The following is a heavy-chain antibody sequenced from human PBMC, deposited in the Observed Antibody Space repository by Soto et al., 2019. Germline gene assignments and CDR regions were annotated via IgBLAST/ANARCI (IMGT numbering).Heavy chain of an antibody. CDR3: ATSNIVVVVAGHGYFDY. D-gene: IGHD2-15*01. V-gene: IGHV1-24*01. CDR2: FDPEDGET. Sequence: ASVKVSCKVSGYTLTELSMHWVRQAPGKGLEWMGGFDPEDGETIYAQKFQGRVTMTEDTSTDTAYMELSSLRSEDTAVYYCATSNIVVVVAGHGYFDYWGQGTLVTVSS. CDR1: GYTLTELS. J-gene: IGHJ4*02.